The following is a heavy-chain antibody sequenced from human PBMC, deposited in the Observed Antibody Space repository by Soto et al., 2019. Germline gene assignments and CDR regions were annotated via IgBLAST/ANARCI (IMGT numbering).Heavy chain of an antibody. CDR3: ASSDYDFWSGSLLPLDY. Sequence: SETLSLTCTVSGGSISSGGYYWSWIRQHPGKGLEWIGYIYYSGSTYYNPSLKSRVTISVDTSKNQFSLKLSSVTAADTAVYYCASSDYDFWSGSLLPLDYWGQGTLVTVSS. CDR1: GGSISSGGYY. D-gene: IGHD3-3*01. V-gene: IGHV4-31*03. J-gene: IGHJ4*02. CDR2: IYYSGST.